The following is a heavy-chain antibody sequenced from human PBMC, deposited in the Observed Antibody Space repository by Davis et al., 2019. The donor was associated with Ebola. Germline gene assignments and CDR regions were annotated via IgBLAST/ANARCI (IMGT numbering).Heavy chain of an antibody. CDR1: GYSFTSYW. V-gene: IGHV5-51*01. D-gene: IGHD4-23*01. Sequence: GESLKISCKGSGYSFTSYWIAWVRQMPGKGLECMGIIYPGDSETRYSPSFQGQVTISADKSITTAYLQWNSLKASDTAIYFCARHFVGKLFGMDVWGQGTMVIVSS. CDR2: IYPGDSET. J-gene: IGHJ6*02. CDR3: ARHFVGKLFGMDV.